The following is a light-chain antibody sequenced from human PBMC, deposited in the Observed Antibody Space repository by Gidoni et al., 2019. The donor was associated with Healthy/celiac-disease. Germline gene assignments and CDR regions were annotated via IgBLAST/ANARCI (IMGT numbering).Light chain of an antibody. J-gene: IGKJ4*01. CDR3: QQYVSSLT. V-gene: IGKV3-20*01. CDR1: SVSSSY. Sequence: SVSSSYLAWYQQKPGQAPRLLIYGASSRATGIPDFTLTISRLEPEDFAVYYCQQYVSSLTFGGGTKVEIK. CDR2: GAS.